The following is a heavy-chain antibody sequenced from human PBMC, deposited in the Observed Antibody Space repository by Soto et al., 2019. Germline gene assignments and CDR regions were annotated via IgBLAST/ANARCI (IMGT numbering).Heavy chain of an antibody. CDR3: AIRSAAQWYFAL. CDR1: GAPISGGVYH. J-gene: IGHJ2*01. D-gene: IGHD6-6*01. CDR2: IFPSGAT. Sequence: QVQLQESGPGLVKPSQTLSLMCTVSGAPISGGVYHWSWIRQPPGKGLEWIGYIFPSGATHYNSSLGSRITMSVVTSKSHFSLKLTSVTAADTAVYFCAIRSAAQWYFALWGRGTLVTVSS. V-gene: IGHV4-30-4*01.